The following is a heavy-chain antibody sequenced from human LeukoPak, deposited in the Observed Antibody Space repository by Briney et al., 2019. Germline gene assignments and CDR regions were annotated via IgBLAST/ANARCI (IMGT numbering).Heavy chain of an antibody. D-gene: IGHD2-15*01. CDR3: ATHPVYSGGTLDAFDI. Sequence: SETLSLTCTVSSDYITSYYWSWIRQPPGKGLEWVGYISHSGTPTYNPSLRGRVTISLDTSKTHFSLRLSSVTAADTAVYYCATHPVYSGGTLDAFDIWGQGTMVTVSS. CDR1: SDYITSYY. CDR2: ISHSGTP. V-gene: IGHV4-59*08. J-gene: IGHJ3*02.